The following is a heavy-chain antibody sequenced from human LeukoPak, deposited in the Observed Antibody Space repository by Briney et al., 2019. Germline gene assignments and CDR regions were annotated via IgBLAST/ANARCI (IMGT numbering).Heavy chain of an antibody. CDR1: GFTFSDYS. V-gene: IGHV3-7*05. Sequence: GGSLRLSCAASGFTFSDYSVTWVRQAPGKGLEWVANMKQDGSEKFYVESVKGRFTISRDNAKNSLYLEMNSLRAEDTAVYYCARLPRYGGYDHFDYWGQGILVIVSS. J-gene: IGHJ4*02. D-gene: IGHD5-12*01. CDR3: ARLPRYGGYDHFDY. CDR2: MKQDGSEK.